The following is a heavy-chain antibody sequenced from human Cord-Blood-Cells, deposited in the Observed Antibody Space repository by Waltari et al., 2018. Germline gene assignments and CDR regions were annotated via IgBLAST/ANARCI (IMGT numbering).Heavy chain of an antibody. Sequence: QVQLQESGPGLVKPSETLSLTCAVSGYSISSGYYWGWIRQPPGKGLEWIGSIDHSGITYYIPSLKSRVTISVDTSKNQFSLKLSSVTAADTAVYYCVIMYAVAGTSAFDIWGQGTMVTVSS. J-gene: IGHJ3*02. CDR2: IDHSGIT. V-gene: IGHV4-38-2*01. D-gene: IGHD6-19*01. CDR1: GYSISSGYY. CDR3: VIMYAVAGTSAFDI.